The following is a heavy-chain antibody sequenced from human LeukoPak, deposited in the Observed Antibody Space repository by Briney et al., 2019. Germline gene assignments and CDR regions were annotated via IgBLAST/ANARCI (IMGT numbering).Heavy chain of an antibody. Sequence: GGSLRLSCAASGFTFSGSAMHWVRQASGKGLEWVGRIRSKANSYATAYAASVKGRFTISRDDSKNTLYLQMNSLRAEDTAVYYCAKSPRYYDILTGYYSLYFDYWGQGTLVTVSS. D-gene: IGHD3-9*01. CDR3: AKSPRYYDILTGYYSLYFDY. J-gene: IGHJ4*02. CDR2: IRSKANSYAT. CDR1: GFTFSGSA. V-gene: IGHV3-73*01.